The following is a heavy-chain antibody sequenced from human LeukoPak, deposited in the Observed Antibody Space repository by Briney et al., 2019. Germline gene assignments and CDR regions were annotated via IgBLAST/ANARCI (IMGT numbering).Heavy chain of an antibody. CDR1: GYTFTGYY. Sequence: GASVKVSCKASGYTFTGYYMHWVRQAPGQGFEWMGWINPNSGGTNYAQKFQGRVTMTRDTSISTAYMELSRLRSDDTAVYYCARDLIRRITMVRGALGYWGQGTLVTVSS. D-gene: IGHD3-10*01. CDR3: ARDLIRRITMVRGALGY. J-gene: IGHJ4*02. V-gene: IGHV1-2*02. CDR2: INPNSGGT.